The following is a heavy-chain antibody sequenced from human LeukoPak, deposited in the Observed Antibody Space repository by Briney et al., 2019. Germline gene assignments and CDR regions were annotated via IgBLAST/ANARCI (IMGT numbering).Heavy chain of an antibody. Sequence: ASVKVSCKASGYTFTGYYMHWVRQAPGQGLEWMGWISAYNGNTNYAQKLQGRVTMTTDTSTSTAYMELRSLRSDDTAVYYCARDRIVGATSVFDYWGQGTLVTVSS. V-gene: IGHV1-18*04. CDR1: GYTFTGYY. CDR2: ISAYNGNT. D-gene: IGHD1-26*01. J-gene: IGHJ4*02. CDR3: ARDRIVGATSVFDY.